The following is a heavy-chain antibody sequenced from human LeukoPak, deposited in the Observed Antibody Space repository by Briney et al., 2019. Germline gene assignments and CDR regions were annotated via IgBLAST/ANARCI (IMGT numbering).Heavy chain of an antibody. CDR2: MNPNSGNT. V-gene: IGHV1-8*01. Sequence: ASVKVSCKASGYTFTSYDINWVRQATGQGLEWMGWMNPNSGNTGYAQKFQGRVTMTRSTSISTAYMELSSLRSEDAAVYYCARAPARVYYYYYMDVWGKGTTVTVSS. CDR1: GYTFTSYD. CDR3: ARAPARVYYYYYMDV. J-gene: IGHJ6*03.